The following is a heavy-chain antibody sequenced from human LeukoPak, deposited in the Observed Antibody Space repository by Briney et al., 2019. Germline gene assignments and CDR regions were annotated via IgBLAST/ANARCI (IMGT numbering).Heavy chain of an antibody. J-gene: IGHJ6*02. CDR3: ARGLIGYGHPHRYYYYGMDV. V-gene: IGHV4-30-2*01. CDR2: IYHSGST. Sequence: PSETLSLTCAVSGGSISSGGYSWSWIRQPPGEGLEWIGYIYHSGSTYYNPSLKSRVTISVDRSKNQFSLKLSSVTAADSAVYYCARGLIGYGHPHRYYYYGMDVWGQGTTVTVSS. CDR1: GGSISSGGYS. D-gene: IGHD5-12*01.